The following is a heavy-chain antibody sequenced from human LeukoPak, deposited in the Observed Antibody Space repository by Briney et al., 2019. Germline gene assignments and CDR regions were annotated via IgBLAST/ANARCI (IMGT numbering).Heavy chain of an antibody. CDR2: VYYNGIT. Sequence: PSGTLSLTCTVYGGSIGSYYWSWIRRSPGKGLEWIGYVYYNGITNYNPSLKSRVTISVDTSKIQFSLRLTSVTAADTAVYYCARDWRGVPGTARYYYFGMDVWGQGATVTVSS. J-gene: IGHJ6*02. V-gene: IGHV4-59*01. CDR3: ARDWRGVPGTARYYYFGMDV. D-gene: IGHD6-13*01. CDR1: GGSIGSYY.